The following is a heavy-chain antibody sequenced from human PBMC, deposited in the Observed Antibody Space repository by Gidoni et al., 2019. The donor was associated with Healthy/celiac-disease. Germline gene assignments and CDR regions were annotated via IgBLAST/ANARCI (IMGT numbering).Heavy chain of an antibody. CDR1: GGSINSGGSY. Sequence: QVQLQESGPGLVKPSQTLSLTCTVSGGSINSGGSYWSWIRQHPGKGLEWIGYIYYSGSTYYNPSLKSRVTISVDTSKNQFSLKLSSVTAADTAVYYCAREASDCGGDCSLYYYYGMDVWGQGTTVTVSS. CDR3: AREASDCGGDCSLYYYYGMDV. CDR2: IYYSGST. J-gene: IGHJ6*02. V-gene: IGHV4-31*03. D-gene: IGHD2-21*02.